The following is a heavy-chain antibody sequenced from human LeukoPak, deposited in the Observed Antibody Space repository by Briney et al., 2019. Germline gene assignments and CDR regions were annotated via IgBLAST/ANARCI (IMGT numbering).Heavy chain of an antibody. CDR1: GYSISSGYY. V-gene: IGHV4-38-2*01. CDR2: IYHSGST. D-gene: IGHD2-2*02. J-gene: IGHJ5*01. Sequence: KASETLSLTCAVSGYSISSGYYWGWIRQPPGKGLEWIGSIYHSGSTYYNPSLKSRVTISVDTSKNQFSLKLTSVTAADTAVYYCARRPHCSGSTFYTRWFDSWGQGTLVPVSS. CDR3: ARRPHCSGSTFYTRWFDS.